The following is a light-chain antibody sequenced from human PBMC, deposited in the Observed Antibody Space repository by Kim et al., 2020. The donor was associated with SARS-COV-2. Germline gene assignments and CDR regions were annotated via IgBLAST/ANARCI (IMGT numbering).Light chain of an antibody. V-gene: IGLV3-1*01. CDR1: KLGDKY. Sequence: VSPGQTASITCSGDKLGDKYSCWYQQKPGQSPVLVIYQDSKRPSGIPERFSGSNAGNTATLTISGTQAMDEADYYCQAWDSSTVVFGGGTQLTVL. J-gene: IGLJ2*01. CDR2: QDS. CDR3: QAWDSSTVV.